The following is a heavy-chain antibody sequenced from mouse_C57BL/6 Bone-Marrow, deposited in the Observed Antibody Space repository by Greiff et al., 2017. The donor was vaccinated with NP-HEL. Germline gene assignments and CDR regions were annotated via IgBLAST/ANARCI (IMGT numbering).Heavy chain of an antibody. CDR2: ISSGGSYT. CDR3: ARPEIKDAWFAY. J-gene: IGHJ3*01. Sequence: EVKLVESGGDLVKPGGSLKLSCAASGFTFSSYGMSWVRQTPDKRLEWVATISSGGSYTYYPDSVKGRFTISRDNAKNTLYLQMSSLKSEDTAMYYCARPEIKDAWFAYWGQGTLVTVSA. V-gene: IGHV5-6*01. CDR1: GFTFSSYG. D-gene: IGHD2-4*01.